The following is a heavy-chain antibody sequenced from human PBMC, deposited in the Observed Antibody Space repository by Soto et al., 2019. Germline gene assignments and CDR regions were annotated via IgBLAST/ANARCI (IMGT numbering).Heavy chain of an antibody. J-gene: IGHJ4*02. D-gene: IGHD6-19*01. CDR2: TYYRSKWYN. CDR1: GDSVSSNRAA. CDR3: SRGSSQVDDARGPVDY. Sequence: PSPPLSITCDSCGDSVSSNRAAWNWIRQSPSRGLEWLGRTYYRSKWYNDYAVSVKSRITITPDTSKNQFSLQLNSVTPEDTAVYYCSRGSSQVDDARGPVDYLGQGTLVTVSS. V-gene: IGHV6-1*01.